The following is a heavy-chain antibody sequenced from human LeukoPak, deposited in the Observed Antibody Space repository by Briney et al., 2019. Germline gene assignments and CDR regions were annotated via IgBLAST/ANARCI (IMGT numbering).Heavy chain of an antibody. V-gene: IGHV3-11*04. CDR3: ARELVIDAFDI. CDR1: GFTFSDYY. J-gene: IGHJ3*02. CDR2: ISSSGSTI. Sequence: GGSLRLSCAASGFTFSDYYMSRIRQAPGKGLEWVSYISSSGSTIYYADSVKGRFTISRDNAKNTLYLQMNSLRAEDTAVYYCARELVIDAFDIWGQGTMVTVSS.